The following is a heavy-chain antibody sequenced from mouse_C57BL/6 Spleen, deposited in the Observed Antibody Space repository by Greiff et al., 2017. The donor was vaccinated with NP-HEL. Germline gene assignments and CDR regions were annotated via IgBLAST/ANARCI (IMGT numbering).Heavy chain of an antibody. D-gene: IGHD4-1*01. V-gene: IGHV3-8*01. CDR1: GYSITSDY. CDR2: ITYSGST. CDR3: ARETRNWDFDY. J-gene: IGHJ2*01. Sequence: EVKLMESGPGLAKPSQTLSLTCSVTGYSITSDYWNWIRKFPGNKLEYMGYITYSGSTYYNPSLKSRISITRDTSTNQHYLQLKSVTPEDTATDYSARETRNWDFDYWGQGTPLTVSS.